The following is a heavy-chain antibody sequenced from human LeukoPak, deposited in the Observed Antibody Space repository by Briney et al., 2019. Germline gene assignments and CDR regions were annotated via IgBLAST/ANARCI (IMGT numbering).Heavy chain of an antibody. CDR2: IYYSGST. CDR3: ARAKAAAGTLGPHAFDI. J-gene: IGHJ3*02. Sequence: SETLSLTCTVSGGSISSSSYYWGWIRQPPGKGLEWIGSIYYSGSTNYNPSLKSRVTISVDTSKNQFSLKLSSVTAADTAVYYCARAKAAAGTLGPHAFDIWGQGTMVTVSP. CDR1: GGSISSSSYY. V-gene: IGHV4-39*07. D-gene: IGHD6-13*01.